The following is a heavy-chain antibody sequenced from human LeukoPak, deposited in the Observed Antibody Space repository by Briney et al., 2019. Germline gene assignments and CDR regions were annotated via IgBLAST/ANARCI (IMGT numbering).Heavy chain of an antibody. CDR3: ARDSCSSTSCYNGGAYYYYGMDV. V-gene: IGHV3-30-3*01. J-gene: IGHJ6*02. Sequence: GGSLRLSCAASGFTFSSHAMHWVRQAPGKGLEWVAVISYDGSNKYYADSVKGRFTISRDNSKNTLYLQMNSLRAEDTAVYYCARDSCSSTSCYNGGAYYYYGMDVWGQGTTVTVSS. D-gene: IGHD2-2*02. CDR1: GFTFSSHA. CDR2: ISYDGSNK.